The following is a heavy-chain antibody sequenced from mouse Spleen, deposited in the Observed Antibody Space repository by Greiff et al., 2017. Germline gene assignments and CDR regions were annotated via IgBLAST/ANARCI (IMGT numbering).Heavy chain of an antibody. D-gene: IGHD2-10*02. CDR3: AREREYGNGMDY. J-gene: IGHJ4*01. CDR1: GYSITSGYY. V-gene: IGHV3-6*01. Sequence: EVQLQQSGPGLVKPSQSLSLTCSVTGYSITSGYYWNWIRQFPGNKLEWMGYISYDGSNNYNPSLKNRISITRDTSKNQFFLKLNSVTTEDTATYYCAREREYGNGMDYWGQGTSVTVSS. CDR2: ISYDGSN.